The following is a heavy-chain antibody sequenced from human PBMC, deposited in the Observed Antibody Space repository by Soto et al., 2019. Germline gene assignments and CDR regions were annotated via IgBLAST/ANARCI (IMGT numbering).Heavy chain of an antibody. CDR2: TYQTGTT. CDR1: GDSITNSHW. J-gene: IGHJ5*02. CDR3: ARDVISSPARGPNSFDH. V-gene: IGHV4-4*02. D-gene: IGHD3-3*02. Sequence: QVQLPESGPGLVQPSGTLSLTCAVSGDSITNSHWWIWVLQTPGKGLEWIGETYQTGTTNYNPPLQTRVTISIDKSKNQFSLNMNSVTAADTAVYSCARDVISSPARGPNSFDHWGQGTLVTASS.